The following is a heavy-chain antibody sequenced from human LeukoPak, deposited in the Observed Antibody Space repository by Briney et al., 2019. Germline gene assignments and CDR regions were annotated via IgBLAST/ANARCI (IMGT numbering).Heavy chain of an antibody. CDR1: GYTFTGYY. V-gene: IGHV1-2*02. CDR2: INPNSGGT. CDR3: ARVTSWAVLPPSLGWFDP. D-gene: IGHD4-11*01. Sequence: ASVKVSCKASGYTFTGYYMHWVRQAPGQGLEWMGWINPNSGGTNYAQKFQGRVTMTRDTSISTAYMELSRLRSDDTAVYYCARVTSWAVLPPSLGWFDPWGQGTLVTVSS. J-gene: IGHJ5*02.